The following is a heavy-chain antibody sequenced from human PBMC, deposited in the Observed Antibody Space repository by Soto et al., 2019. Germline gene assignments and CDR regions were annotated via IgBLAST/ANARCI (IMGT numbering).Heavy chain of an antibody. Sequence: QLQLQESGPGLVKPSETLSLTCTVSGGSISSSSYYWGWIRQPPGKGLEWFGSIYYSGSTYYNPSPKCGLTISVYTSRHQFSLKLSCVTAADTAVYYCARHIVDFRYFDWLLSPDAFDIWGQGTMVTVSS. CDR2: IYYSGST. D-gene: IGHD3-9*01. CDR1: GGSISSSSYY. V-gene: IGHV4-39*01. J-gene: IGHJ3*02. CDR3: ARHIVDFRYFDWLLSPDAFDI.